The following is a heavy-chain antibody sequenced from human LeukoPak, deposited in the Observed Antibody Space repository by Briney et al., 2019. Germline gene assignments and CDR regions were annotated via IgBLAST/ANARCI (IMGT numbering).Heavy chain of an antibody. J-gene: IGHJ3*02. Sequence: PGGSLRLSCAASGFTSSNYWMNWVRQAPGKGLEWVANIKEDGSVKYYVDSVKGRFTISRDNAKNSLYLQMNSLRAEDTAVYYCARDQTCYYDSSGYYDAFDIWGQGTMVTVSS. CDR2: IKEDGSVK. V-gene: IGHV3-7*01. D-gene: IGHD3-22*01. CDR1: GFTSSNYW. CDR3: ARDQTCYYDSSGYYDAFDI.